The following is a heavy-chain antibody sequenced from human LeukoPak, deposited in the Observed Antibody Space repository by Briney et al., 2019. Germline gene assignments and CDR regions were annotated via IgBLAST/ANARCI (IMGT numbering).Heavy chain of an antibody. V-gene: IGHV6-1*01. Sequence: SQTLSLTCAISGDSFSSNSAAWDWLRQSPSRGLEWLGRTYYRSKWYNDYAVSVKSLITINPDTSKNQFSLQLNSVTPEDTAVYYCARSPSYKAFDIWGQGTMVTVSS. D-gene: IGHD1-1*01. J-gene: IGHJ3*02. CDR3: ARSPSYKAFDI. CDR1: GDSFSSNSAA. CDR2: TYYRSKWYN.